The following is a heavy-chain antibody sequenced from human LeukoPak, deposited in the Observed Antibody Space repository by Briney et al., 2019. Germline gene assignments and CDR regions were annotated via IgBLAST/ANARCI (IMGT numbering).Heavy chain of an antibody. CDR3: ARVWGPDGGGSWVDY. J-gene: IGHJ4*02. Sequence: QPGGSLRLSCAASGFAFSTYWMHWVRHAPGKGLVWVSHINSDGSTTTYADSVKGRFTISRDNAKNTLYLQMNSLRAEDTAVYYCARVWGPDGGGSWVDYWGQGTLVTVSS. CDR1: GFAFSTYW. V-gene: IGHV3-74*01. D-gene: IGHD2-15*01. CDR2: INSDGSTT.